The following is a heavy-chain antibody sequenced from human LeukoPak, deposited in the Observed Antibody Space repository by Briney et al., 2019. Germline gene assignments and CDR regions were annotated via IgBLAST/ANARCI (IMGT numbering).Heavy chain of an antibody. CDR3: ARVRDSDNWWGTFDI. J-gene: IGHJ3*02. CDR2: ISTVNGNS. CDR1: GYRFSSSG. D-gene: IGHD2-8*02. V-gene: IGHV1-18*01. Sequence: ASVSVSCKASGYRFSSSGITWVRQAPGQGPEWMGWISTVNGNSRYAQNFQGRVTLTTDTSTNTAHMELTSLRSDDTAIYYCARVRDSDNWWGTFDIWGQGTMVTVSS.